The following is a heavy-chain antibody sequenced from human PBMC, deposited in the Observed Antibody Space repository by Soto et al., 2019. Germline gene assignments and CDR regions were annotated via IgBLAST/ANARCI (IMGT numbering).Heavy chain of an antibody. CDR1: GFTFNTYG. CDR2: IWYDGSNK. V-gene: IGHV3-33*01. J-gene: IGHJ4*02. CDR3: AGDRYNSSWDGSIDN. Sequence: QVQLVESGGGVVQPGRSLRLSCAASGFTFNTYGMHWVRQAPGKGLEWVAVIWYDGSNKKYADSVKGRFTISRDNFNNTPYLQMNSRSVKDTSVYYCAGDRYNSSWDGSIDNRSKGCLVTVSS. D-gene: IGHD3-22*01.